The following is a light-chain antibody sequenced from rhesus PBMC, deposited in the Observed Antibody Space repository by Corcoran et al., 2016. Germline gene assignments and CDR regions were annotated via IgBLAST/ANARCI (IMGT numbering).Light chain of an antibody. J-gene: IGLJ1*01. V-gene: IGLV3S11*01. CDR3: GSWDNSGNHYI. CDR2: GNT. CDR1: SLKTYY. Sequence: SSGLTQEPALSVALGHTVRMTCQGDSLKTYYASWYQQKPGQVPVLVIYGNTNRPSEIPGRFSGSWSGNTGSLTITGAQVEDEADYYCGSWDNSGNHYIFGAGTRLTVL.